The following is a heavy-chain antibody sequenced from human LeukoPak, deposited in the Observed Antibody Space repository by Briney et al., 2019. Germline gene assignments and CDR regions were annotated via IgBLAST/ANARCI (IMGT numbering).Heavy chain of an antibody. CDR3: TRGIAVAGTGWFDP. V-gene: IGHV3-48*04. Sequence: GGSLRLSCAASGFTISSFSMNWVRQAPGKGLEWVSYISSSGSTIYYADSVKGRFTISRDNAKNSLYLQMNSLRAEDTAVYYCTRGIAVAGTGWFDPWGQGTLVTVSS. CDR1: GFTISSFS. CDR2: ISSSGSTI. J-gene: IGHJ5*02. D-gene: IGHD6-19*01.